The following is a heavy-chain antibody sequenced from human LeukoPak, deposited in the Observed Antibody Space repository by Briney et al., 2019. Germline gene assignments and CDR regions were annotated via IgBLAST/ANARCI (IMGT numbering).Heavy chain of an antibody. D-gene: IGHD1-26*01. V-gene: IGHV3-30*18. J-gene: IGHJ3*02. Sequence: PGGSLRLSCAVSGFTFSSYGMHWVRQAPGKGLEWVAVISYDGSNKYYADSVKGRFTISRDNSKNTLYLQMNSLRAEDTAVYYCAKDIVDTNSGAFDIWGQGTMVTVSS. CDR1: GFTFSSYG. CDR3: AKDIVDTNSGAFDI. CDR2: ISYDGSNK.